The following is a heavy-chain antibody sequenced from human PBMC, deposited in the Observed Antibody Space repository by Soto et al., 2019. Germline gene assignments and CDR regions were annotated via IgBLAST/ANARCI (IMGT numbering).Heavy chain of an antibody. V-gene: IGHV3-23*01. CDR3: AKTDSSGYYPLLDY. CDR2: ISGSGGST. Sequence: GSLRLSCAASGFTFSSYAMSWVRQAPGKGLEWVSAISGSGGSTYYADSVKGRFTISRDNSKNTLYLQMNSLRAEDTAVYYCAKTDSSGYYPLLDYWGQGTLVTVS. D-gene: IGHD3-22*01. J-gene: IGHJ4*02. CDR1: GFTFSSYA.